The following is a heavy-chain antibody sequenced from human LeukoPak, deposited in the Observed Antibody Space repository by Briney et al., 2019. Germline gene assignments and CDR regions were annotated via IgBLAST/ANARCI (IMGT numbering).Heavy chain of an antibody. J-gene: IGHJ1*01. Sequence: PGGSLRLSCAASGFTFSSYAMHWVRQAPGKGLEWVAVISYDGSNKYYADSVKGRFTISRDNSKNTLYLRMNSLRAEDTAVYYCARVFGGLLSRAEYFQHWGQGTLVTVSS. D-gene: IGHD3-16*01. V-gene: IGHV3-30-3*01. CDR3: ARVFGGLLSRAEYFQH. CDR2: ISYDGSNK. CDR1: GFTFSSYA.